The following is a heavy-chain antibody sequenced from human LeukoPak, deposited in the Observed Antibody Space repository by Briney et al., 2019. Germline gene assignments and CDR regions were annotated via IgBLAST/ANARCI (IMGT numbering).Heavy chain of an antibody. V-gene: IGHV3-15*01. D-gene: IGHD3-16*01. CDR1: GFTFSNAW. J-gene: IGHJ1*01. Sequence: GGSLRLSCVASGFTFSNAWMNWVRQAPGKGLEWVGRIKSKSDGGTTDYAAPVKGKFTISRDDSKNTLYLQMNSLKSEDTAVYYCTTGGGVYDHVSLHWGQGSLVTVSS. CDR3: TTGGGVYDHVSLH. CDR2: IKSKSDGGTT.